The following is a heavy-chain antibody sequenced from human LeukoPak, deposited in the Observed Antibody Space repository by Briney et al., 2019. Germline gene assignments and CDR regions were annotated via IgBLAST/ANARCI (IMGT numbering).Heavy chain of an antibody. V-gene: IGHV3-48*04. J-gene: IGHJ3*02. CDR3: ARGRRDAFDI. CDR1: EFTFSGYS. Sequence: GGSLRLSCAASEFTFSGYSVNWVRQAPGKGLEWVSYISSSSSTIYYADSVKGRFTISRDNAKNSLYLQMNSLRAEDTAVYYCARGRRDAFDIWGQGTMVTVSS. CDR2: ISSSSSTI.